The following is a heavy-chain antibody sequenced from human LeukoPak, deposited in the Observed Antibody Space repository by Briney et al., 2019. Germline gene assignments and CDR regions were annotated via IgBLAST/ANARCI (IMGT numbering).Heavy chain of an antibody. V-gene: IGHV4-61*02. J-gene: IGHJ4*02. CDR3: ARERSTVDDY. D-gene: IGHD4-23*01. CDR1: GGSISSGSNF. CDR2: IDTRGSS. Sequence: SQTLSLTCTVSGGSISSGSNFWSWIRQPAGKGLEWIGRIDTRGSSNYNPSLKSRVTISVDTSKNQFSPKLSSVTAADTAVYYCARERSTVDDYWGQGTLVTVSS.